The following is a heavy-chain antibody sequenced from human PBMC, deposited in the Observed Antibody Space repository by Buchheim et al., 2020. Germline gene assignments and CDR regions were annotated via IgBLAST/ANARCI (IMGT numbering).Heavy chain of an antibody. CDR1: GYTFTGYY. Sequence: QVQLVQSGAEVKKPGASVKVSCKASGYTFTGYYMHWVRQAPGQGLEWMGWINPNSGGTNYAQKFQGRVTMTRDTSIRTAYMELSRLRSDDTAVYYCARAPPGYSGYDYGSYGDDIVVSSYYFDYWGQGTL. J-gene: IGHJ4*02. CDR3: ARAPPGYSGYDYGSYGDDIVVSSYYFDY. V-gene: IGHV1-2*02. D-gene: IGHD5-12*01. CDR2: INPNSGGT.